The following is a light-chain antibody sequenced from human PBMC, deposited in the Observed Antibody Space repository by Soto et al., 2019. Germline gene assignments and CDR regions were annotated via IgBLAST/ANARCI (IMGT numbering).Light chain of an antibody. J-gene: IGKJ1*01. CDR2: DAS. V-gene: IGKV1-5*01. CDR3: QQYNDYWT. Sequence: DIQMTQSPSTLSASVGDRVVINCRASQSITTWLAWYQQKPAKAPKLLIYDASSLESGVPSRFSGSGSGTEFTLTISSLQPDDFATYYCQQYNDYWTFGQGTRW. CDR1: QSITTW.